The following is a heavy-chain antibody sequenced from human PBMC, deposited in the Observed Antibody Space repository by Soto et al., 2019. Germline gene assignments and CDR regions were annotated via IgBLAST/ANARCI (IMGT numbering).Heavy chain of an antibody. CDR1: GGSISSGGYY. J-gene: IGHJ5*02. Sequence: QAQLQESGPGLVKPSQTLSLTCTVSGGSISSGGYYWSWIRQHPGKGLEWIGYIYYSGSTYYNPSLKSRVTISVDTSKNQFSLKLSSVTAADTAVYYCAMSSVRVSDGNWFDPWGQGTLVTVSS. CDR3: AMSSVRVSDGNWFDP. D-gene: IGHD1-26*01. CDR2: IYYSGST. V-gene: IGHV4-31*03.